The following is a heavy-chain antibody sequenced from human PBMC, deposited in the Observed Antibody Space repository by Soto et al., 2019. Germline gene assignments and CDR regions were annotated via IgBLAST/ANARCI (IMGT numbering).Heavy chain of an antibody. D-gene: IGHD3-16*01. V-gene: IGHV4-39*01. J-gene: IGHJ4*02. CDR1: GGSISSNNYY. Sequence: SETLSLTCSVSGGSISSNNYYWGWIRQPPGKGLEWIGSMSYSRSTYYNSSLRSRVTLSVDTSKNQFSLRLSSVTAADTAVYYCARHGHWAPFDDWGQGTLVTVSS. CDR3: ARHGHWAPFDD. CDR2: MSYSRST.